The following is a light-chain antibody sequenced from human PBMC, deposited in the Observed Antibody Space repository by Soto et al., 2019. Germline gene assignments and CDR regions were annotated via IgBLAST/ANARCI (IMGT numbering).Light chain of an antibody. CDR2: DAS. J-gene: IGKJ1*01. CDR1: QSVSSY. Sequence: EIVLTQSPATLSLSPGERATLSCRASQSVSSYLAWYQQKPGQAPRLLINDASNRATGIPARFSGSGSGTEFTLTISSPQSEDFAVYYCQQYNNWPQTFGQGTKVDI. V-gene: IGKV3D-15*01. CDR3: QQYNNWPQT.